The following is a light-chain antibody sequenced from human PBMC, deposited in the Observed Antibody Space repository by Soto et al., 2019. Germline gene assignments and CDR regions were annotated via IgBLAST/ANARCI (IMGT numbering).Light chain of an antibody. CDR1: QSVSSN. CDR2: GAS. CDR3: QQYNNWLQT. J-gene: IGKJ1*01. V-gene: IGKV3-15*01. Sequence: DIVMTQSPATLSVSPGERATLSCRASQSVSSNLAWYQQKPGQAPRLLIYGASTRATGIPARFSGSGSGTEFTLTISSLQSEDFAVYYCQQYNNWLQTFGQGTKVDIK.